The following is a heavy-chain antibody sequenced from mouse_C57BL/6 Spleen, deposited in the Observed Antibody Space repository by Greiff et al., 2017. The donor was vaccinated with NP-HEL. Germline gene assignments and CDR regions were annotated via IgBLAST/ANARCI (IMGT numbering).Heavy chain of an antibody. CDR2: INPNNGGT. CDR1: GYTFTDYY. CDR3: ARWGYYGSSRGFAY. Sequence: EVQLQQSGPELVKPGASVKISCKASGYTFTDYYMNWVKQSHGKSLEWIGDINPNNGGTSYNQKFKGKATLTVDKSSSTAYMELRSLTSEDSAVYYCARWGYYGSSRGFAYWGQGTLVTVSA. J-gene: IGHJ3*01. V-gene: IGHV1-26*01. D-gene: IGHD1-1*01.